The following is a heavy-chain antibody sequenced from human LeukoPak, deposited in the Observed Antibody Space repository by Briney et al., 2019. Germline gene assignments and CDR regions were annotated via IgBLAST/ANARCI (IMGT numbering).Heavy chain of an antibody. Sequence: GGSLRLSCAGSGFTFTSYGMDWVRQPPGKGLEWVSYISSSSTTRYYADSVKGRFTISRDNAKNSPFLQMDSLRADDTAVYYCARGTYGAFDIWGHGTMVTVSS. V-gene: IGHV3-48*04. J-gene: IGHJ3*02. CDR3: ARGTYGAFDI. CDR2: ISSSSTTR. CDR1: GFTFTSYG. D-gene: IGHD4-17*01.